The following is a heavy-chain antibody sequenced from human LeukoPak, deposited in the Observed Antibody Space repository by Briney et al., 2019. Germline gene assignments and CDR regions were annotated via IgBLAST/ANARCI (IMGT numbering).Heavy chain of an antibody. CDR3: ARHLYSYGPNLDY. J-gene: IGHJ4*02. Sequence: PSETLSLTCTVSGGSISSSSYYWGWIRQPPGKGLEWIGSIYYSGSTYYNPSLKSRVTISVDTSKNQFSLKLSSVTAADTAVYYCARHLYSYGPNLDYWGQGTLVTVSS. V-gene: IGHV4-39*01. CDR2: IYYSGST. D-gene: IGHD5-18*01. CDR1: GGSISSSSYY.